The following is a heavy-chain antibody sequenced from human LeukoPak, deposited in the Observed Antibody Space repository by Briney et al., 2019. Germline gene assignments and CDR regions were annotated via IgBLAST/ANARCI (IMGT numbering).Heavy chain of an antibody. D-gene: IGHD6-19*01. CDR1: GFTFSSYW. V-gene: IGHV3-7*01. CDR3: ASSGMAVAGPNFDY. Sequence: PGGSLRLSRVASGFTFSSYWMSWVRQAPGKGLEWVANIKQDGSEKYYVDSVKGRFTISRDNAKNSLYLQMNSLRAEDTAVYYCASSGMAVAGPNFDYWGQGTLVTVSS. J-gene: IGHJ4*02. CDR2: IKQDGSEK.